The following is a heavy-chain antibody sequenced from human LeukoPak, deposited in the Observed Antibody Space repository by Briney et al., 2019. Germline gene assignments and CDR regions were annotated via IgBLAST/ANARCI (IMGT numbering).Heavy chain of an antibody. J-gene: IGHJ4*02. D-gene: IGHD3-22*01. Sequence: PSETLSLTCAVYGESFSGYYWSWIRQPPGKGLEWIGVINHSGSTNYNPSLKSRVTISVDTSKNQFSLKLSSVTAADTAVYYCARGVARTYYSDTSGYAAADYWGQGTLVTVSS. CDR2: INHSGST. CDR3: ARGVARTYYSDTSGYAAADY. V-gene: IGHV4-34*01. CDR1: GESFSGYY.